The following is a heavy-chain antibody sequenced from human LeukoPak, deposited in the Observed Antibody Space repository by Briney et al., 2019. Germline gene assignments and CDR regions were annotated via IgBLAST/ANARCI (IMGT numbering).Heavy chain of an antibody. CDR3: ARGPPRYFDWLLYGGGAFDI. Sequence: PSETLSLTCAVYGGSFSGYYWSWIRQPPGKGLGWIGEINHSGSTNYNPSLKSRVTISVDTSKNQFSLKLSSVTAADTAVYYCARGPPRYFDWLLYGGGAFDIWGQGTMVTVSS. D-gene: IGHD3-9*01. V-gene: IGHV4-34*01. CDR2: INHSGST. CDR1: GGSFSGYY. J-gene: IGHJ3*02.